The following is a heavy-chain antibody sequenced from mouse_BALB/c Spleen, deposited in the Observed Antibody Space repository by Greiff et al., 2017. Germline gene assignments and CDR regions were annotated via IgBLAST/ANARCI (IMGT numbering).Heavy chain of an antibody. V-gene: IGHV5-6-5*01. CDR1: GFTFSSYA. CDR3: ARGDDGYYVPFAY. D-gene: IGHD2-3*01. J-gene: IGHJ3*01. Sequence: DVKLVESGGGLVKPGGSLKLSCAASGFTFSSYAMSWVRQTPEKRLEWVASISSGGSTYYPDSVKGRFTISRDNARNILYLQMSSLRSEDTAMYYCARGDDGYYVPFAYWGQGTLVTVSA. CDR2: ISSGGST.